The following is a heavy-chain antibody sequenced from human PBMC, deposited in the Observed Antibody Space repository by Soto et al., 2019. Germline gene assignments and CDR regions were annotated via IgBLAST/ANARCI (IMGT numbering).Heavy chain of an antibody. CDR2: ISYDGSNK. V-gene: IGHV3-30*18. CDR1: GFTFSHYG. CDR3: AKEEMATIDY. J-gene: IGHJ4*02. Sequence: QVQLVESGGGVVQPGRSLRLSCAASGFTFSHYGMQWVRQAPGKGLEWVAVISYDGSNKYYADSVKGRFTISRDNSKDTPFLQMNSMRAEDTAVYFCAKEEMATIDYWGEGSLVTVSS.